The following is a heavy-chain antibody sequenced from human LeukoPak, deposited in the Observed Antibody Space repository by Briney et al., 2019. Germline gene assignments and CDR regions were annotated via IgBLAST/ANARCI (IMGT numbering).Heavy chain of an antibody. CDR1: GLTFSSYS. CDR3: AKGGNDFYYYGLDV. J-gene: IGHJ6*02. CDR2: ISYDGSNE. V-gene: IGHV3-30*18. Sequence: GGSLRLSCAASGLTFSSYSMNWVRQAPGRGLEWVAVISYDGSNEYYIDPVKGRFNISRDNSKNTLYLQMHSLRVEDTARYYCAKGGNDFYYYGLDVWGQGTTVTVSS. D-gene: IGHD1-1*01.